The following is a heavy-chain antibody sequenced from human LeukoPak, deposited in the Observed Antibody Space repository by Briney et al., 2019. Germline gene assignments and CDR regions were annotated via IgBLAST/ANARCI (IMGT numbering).Heavy chain of an antibody. Sequence: SETLSLTCTVSGDSISSSYWSWIRQPPGKGLEWIGYIYYSGSTNYNPSLKSRVTISVDTSKNQFSLKLSSVTAADTAVYYCARGDVWGQGTTVTVSS. J-gene: IGHJ6*02. CDR3: ARGDV. CDR1: GDSISSSY. CDR2: IYYSGST. V-gene: IGHV4-59*01.